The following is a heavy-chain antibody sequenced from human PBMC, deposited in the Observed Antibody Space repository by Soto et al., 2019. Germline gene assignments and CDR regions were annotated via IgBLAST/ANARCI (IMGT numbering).Heavy chain of an antibody. CDR2: IFSSVST. J-gene: IGHJ4*02. Sequence: SETLSLTCTVSGDSIDSGAYYWSWIRQHPGEGLEWIGYIFSSVSTFYNPSLKSRVTISMDTSGKSFSLNLRSVTAADTAMYYCARSLRAGTSEVVLDSWGQGTMVTVSS. D-gene: IGHD6-13*01. CDR3: ARSLRAGTSEVVLDS. CDR1: GDSIDSGAYY. V-gene: IGHV4-31*03.